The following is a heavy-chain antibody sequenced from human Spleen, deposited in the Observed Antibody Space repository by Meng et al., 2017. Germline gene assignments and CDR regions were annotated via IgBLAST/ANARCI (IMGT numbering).Heavy chain of an antibody. J-gene: IGHJ4*02. V-gene: IGHV4-34*01. CDR2: INHSGST. CDR1: GWSFSDYY. Sequence: QVQLQQSGAGLLQPSETLSPTCVVSGWSFSDYYWSWIRQPPGKGLEWIGEINHSGSTNYNPSLESRATISVDTSQNNLSLKLSSVTAADSAVYYCARGPTTMAHDFDYWGQGTLVTVSS. D-gene: IGHD4-11*01. CDR3: ARGPTTMAHDFDY.